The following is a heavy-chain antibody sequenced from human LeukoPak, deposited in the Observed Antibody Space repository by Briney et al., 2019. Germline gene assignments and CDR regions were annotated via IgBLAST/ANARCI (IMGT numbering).Heavy chain of an antibody. V-gene: IGHV5-51*01. J-gene: IGHJ4*02. CDR3: ARRDSSGWYSPFDY. CDR1: GYSFTSYW. CDR2: IFPGDSDT. D-gene: IGHD6-19*01. Sequence: GESLKISCKGSGYSFTSYWIVWVRQLPGKGLEWMGFIFPGDSDTRYSPSFEGQVTVSADRSINTAYLQWRSPKASDTAMYYCARRDSSGWYSPFDYWGQGTLVTVSS.